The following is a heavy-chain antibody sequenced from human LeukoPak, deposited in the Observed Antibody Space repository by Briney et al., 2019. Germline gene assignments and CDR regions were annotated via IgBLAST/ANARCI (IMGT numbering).Heavy chain of an antibody. D-gene: IGHD2-15*01. J-gene: IGHJ6*02. Sequence: GGSLRLSCVASGFTLNSYGIHWVRQTPGKGLEWVAVIWHDGSNKYYADSVKGRFTISRDNSKNTLYLQMNSLRAEDTAVYYCARVDSYCSGEGCYYYYGMDVWGQGTTVTVSS. CDR2: IWHDGSNK. CDR1: GFTLNSYG. V-gene: IGHV3-33*01. CDR3: ARVDSYCSGEGCYYYYGMDV.